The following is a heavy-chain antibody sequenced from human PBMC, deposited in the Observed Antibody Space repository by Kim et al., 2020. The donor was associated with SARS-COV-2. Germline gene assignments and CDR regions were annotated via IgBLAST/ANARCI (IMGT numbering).Heavy chain of an antibody. CDR2: K. J-gene: IGHJ4*02. CDR3: ARSGFNWGLDY. Sequence: KNYAQTFQGRVTMTRDTSISTPYMELSRLGSDDTAVYYCARSGFNWGLDYWGQGTLVTVSS. D-gene: IGHD7-27*01. V-gene: IGHV1-2*02.